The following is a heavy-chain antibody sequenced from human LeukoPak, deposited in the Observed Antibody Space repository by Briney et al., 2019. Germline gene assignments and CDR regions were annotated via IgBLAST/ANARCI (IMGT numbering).Heavy chain of an antibody. CDR1: GYTFTSYY. CDR2: INPSGGST. CDR3: ARARDYYGSGSLGFDP. Sequence: ASVKVSCKASGYTFTSYYMHWVRQAPGQGLEWMGIINPSGGSTSYAQKFQGRVTMTRDTSTSTVYMELSSLRSEDTAAYYCARARDYYGSGSLGFDPWGQGTLVTVSS. D-gene: IGHD3-10*01. V-gene: IGHV1-46*01. J-gene: IGHJ5*02.